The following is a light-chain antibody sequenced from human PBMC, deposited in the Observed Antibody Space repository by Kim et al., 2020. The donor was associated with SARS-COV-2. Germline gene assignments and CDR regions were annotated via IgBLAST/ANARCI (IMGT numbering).Light chain of an antibody. Sequence: ASVGDRVTITCRASQDIANSLAWYQQKPGKVPKVLIYAASTLQSGVPSRSSGSGSGTEFTLTIGSLQTEDVATYYCQKYNSAPWTFGPGTKVDIK. CDR3: QKYNSAPWT. CDR2: AAS. V-gene: IGKV1-27*01. J-gene: IGKJ1*01. CDR1: QDIANS.